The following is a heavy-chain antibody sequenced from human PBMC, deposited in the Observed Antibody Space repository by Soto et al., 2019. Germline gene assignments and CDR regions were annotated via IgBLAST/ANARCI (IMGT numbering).Heavy chain of an antibody. CDR3: ARARITYWYFDL. CDR1: GGTFSGYG. V-gene: IGHV1-69*06. Sequence: QVQLIQSGAEVKKPGSSVKVSCKASGGTFSGYGISWVRHAPGQGLEWMGGIIPAFGTTNYAQNFQDRVTITADSSTNTAYMELSRLGSEDTAVYSCARARITYWYFDLWGRGTLVTVSS. CDR2: IIPAFGTT. J-gene: IGHJ2*01.